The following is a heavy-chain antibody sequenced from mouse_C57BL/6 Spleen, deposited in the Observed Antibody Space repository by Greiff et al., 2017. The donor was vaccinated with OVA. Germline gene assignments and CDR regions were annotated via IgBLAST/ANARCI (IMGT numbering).Heavy chain of an antibody. Sequence: QVQLQQSGPELVKPGASVKISCKASGYAFSSSWMNWVKQRPGKGLEWIGRIYPGDGDTNYNGKFKGKATLTADKSSSTAYMQLSSLTSEDSAVYFCASQTAQATRIFAYWGQGTLVTVSA. J-gene: IGHJ3*01. D-gene: IGHD3-2*02. CDR2: IYPGDGDT. CDR3: ASQTAQATRIFAY. V-gene: IGHV1-82*01. CDR1: GYAFSSSW.